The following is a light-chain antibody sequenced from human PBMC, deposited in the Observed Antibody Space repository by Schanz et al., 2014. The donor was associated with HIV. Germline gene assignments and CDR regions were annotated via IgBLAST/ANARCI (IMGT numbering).Light chain of an antibody. CDR3: QQLASYPLT. CDR2: DAS. Sequence: EIVLTQSPVTLSVSPGQRATLSCRASQTVSSNLPWYQQKPGQAPRHLIYDASNRATGIPARFSGSGSGTDFTLTISSLQPEDFATYYCQQLASYPLTFGGGTKVEIK. CDR1: QTVSSN. J-gene: IGKJ4*01. V-gene: IGKV3D-15*01.